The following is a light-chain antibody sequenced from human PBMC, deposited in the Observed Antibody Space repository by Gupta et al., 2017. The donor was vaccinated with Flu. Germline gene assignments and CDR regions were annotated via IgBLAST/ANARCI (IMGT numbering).Light chain of an antibody. CDR2: WAS. Sequence: DIVVTQSLDSLAVSLGERATVDCKSSLSGLYSPNNKNYLAWYQQKPGQPPRLLIYWASTRESGDPDRFSGRGSVTXFTLAIXGLQVVDVAIYYCNQEVSCPWAFGXATLVDIK. CDR1: LSGLYSPNNKNY. V-gene: IGKV4-1*01. J-gene: IGKJ1*01. CDR3: NQEVSCPWA.